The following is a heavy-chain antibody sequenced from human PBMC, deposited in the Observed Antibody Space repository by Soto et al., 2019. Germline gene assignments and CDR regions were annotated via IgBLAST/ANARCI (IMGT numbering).Heavy chain of an antibody. V-gene: IGHV2-5*02. CDR2: IYWDDDK. Sequence: QITLKESGPTLVKPTQTLTLTCAFSGFSLSTIRVAVGWIRQPPGKALEWLAHIYWDDDKRYCPSLESRLTITKDTSKNQVVLTMTNMNPLDTATYFCAHRTVETPFDYCGQGTPVTVSS. CDR3: AHRTVETPFDY. J-gene: IGHJ4*02. CDR1: GFSLSTIRVA. D-gene: IGHD4-17*01.